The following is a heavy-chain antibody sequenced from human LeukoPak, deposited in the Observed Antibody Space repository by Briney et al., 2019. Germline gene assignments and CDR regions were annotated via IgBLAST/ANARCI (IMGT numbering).Heavy chain of an antibody. D-gene: IGHD3-10*01. Sequence: KAGGSLRLSCAASGFTFSSYAMHWVRQAPGKGLEWVAVISYDGSNKYYADSVKGRFTISRDNSKNTLYLQMNSLRAEDTAVYYCASLLDYYGSGSYYPTSGMDVWGKGTTVTVSS. CDR1: GFTFSSYA. J-gene: IGHJ6*04. CDR3: ASLLDYYGSGSYYPTSGMDV. CDR2: ISYDGSNK. V-gene: IGHV3-30*04.